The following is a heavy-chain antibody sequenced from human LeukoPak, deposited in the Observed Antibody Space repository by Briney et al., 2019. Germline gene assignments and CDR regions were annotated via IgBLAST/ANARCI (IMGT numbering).Heavy chain of an antibody. CDR1: GGSISSYY. D-gene: IGHD3-22*01. CDR3: ARTYYYDSSGYPYFDY. Sequence: PSETLSLTCTVSGGSISSYYWSWIRQPPGKGLEWIGYIYYSGSTNYNPSLKGRVTISVDTSKNQFSLKLSSVTAADTAVYYCARTYYYDSSGYPYFDYWGQGTLVTVSS. J-gene: IGHJ4*02. V-gene: IGHV4-59*01. CDR2: IYYSGST.